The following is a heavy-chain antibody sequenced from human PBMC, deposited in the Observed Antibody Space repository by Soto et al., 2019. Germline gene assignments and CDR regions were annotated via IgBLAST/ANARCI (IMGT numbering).Heavy chain of an antibody. CDR2: IYGDGTT. Sequence: EVQLVQSGGDLVQPGESLRLSCAVSGITVNTNSMSWVRQAPGQGLEWVSVIYGDGTTYYADSVKGRFTISRDLSKNSLHLQMNSLRGEDTAVYYCARDFGSTWYVFDYWGQGTLVTVSS. V-gene: IGHV3-66*01. D-gene: IGHD6-13*01. J-gene: IGHJ4*02. CDR3: ARDFGSTWYVFDY. CDR1: GITVNTNS.